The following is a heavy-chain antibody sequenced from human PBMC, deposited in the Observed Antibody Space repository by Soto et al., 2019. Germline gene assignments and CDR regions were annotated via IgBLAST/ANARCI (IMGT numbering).Heavy chain of an antibody. D-gene: IGHD4-17*01. V-gene: IGHV3-30*18. CDR2: LSYDGSNK. J-gene: IGHJ4*02. CDR1: GFTFSSYA. CDR3: AKDPDYAVGDYIDY. Sequence: PGGSLRLSCVASGFTFSSYAMHWVRQAPGKGLEWVAILSYDGSNKYYADSVKGRFTISRDNSKNTLYLQMNSLRAEDTAVYYCAKDPDYAVGDYIDYWGQGTLVTVSS.